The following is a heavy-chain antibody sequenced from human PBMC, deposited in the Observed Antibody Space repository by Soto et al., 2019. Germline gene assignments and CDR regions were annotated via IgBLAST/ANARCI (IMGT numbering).Heavy chain of an antibody. CDR1: GFSLSTSGVG. CDR2: IYWDGDQ. CDR3: AHRLHRLIRGRYSGPFAY. J-gene: IGHJ4*02. V-gene: IGHV2-5*02. Sequence: QITLKESGPTLVKPTQTLTLTCTFSGFSLSTSGVGVGWIRQPPVRAREWLALIYWDGDQRYSPYLKSRLAITKDTSKNQLVITITNKDPVDTATNYCAHRLHRLIRGRYSGPFAYWGQESLLAVSS. D-gene: IGHD2-15*01.